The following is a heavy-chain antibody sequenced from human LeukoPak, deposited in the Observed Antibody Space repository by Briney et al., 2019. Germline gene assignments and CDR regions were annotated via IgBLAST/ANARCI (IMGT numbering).Heavy chain of an antibody. CDR3: ARVHRGGYCSSTNCYTDY. CDR1: GFTFSSYR. D-gene: IGHD2-2*02. Sequence: GGSLRLSCAASGFTFSSYRMNWVRQAPGKGLEWVANIKQDGSGKYYVDSVKGRFTISRDNAKNSLYLQMNSLRAEDTAVYYCARVHRGGYCSSTNCYTDYWGQGTLVTVSS. V-gene: IGHV3-7*01. J-gene: IGHJ4*02. CDR2: IKQDGSGK.